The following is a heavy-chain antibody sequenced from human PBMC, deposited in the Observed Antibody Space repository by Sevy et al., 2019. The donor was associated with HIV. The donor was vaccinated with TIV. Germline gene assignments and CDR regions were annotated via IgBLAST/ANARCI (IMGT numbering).Heavy chain of an antibody. Sequence: GGSLRLSCRVSGFTFSNYGMHWVRQAPGKGLEWVSVIWYDGNGIFYADSVKGRFTISRDNSKNTMYLQMNSLRGEDTAIYYCDRGYRVYDEISVGHWGQGTLVTVSS. J-gene: IGHJ4*02. CDR3: DRGYRVYDEISVGH. V-gene: IGHV3-33*01. D-gene: IGHD5-12*01. CDR1: GFTFSNYG. CDR2: IWYDGNGI.